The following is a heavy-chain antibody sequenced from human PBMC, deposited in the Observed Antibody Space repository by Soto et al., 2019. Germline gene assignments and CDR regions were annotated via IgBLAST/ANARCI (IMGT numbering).Heavy chain of an antibody. Sequence: QITLKESGPTLVKPTQTLTLTCTFSGFSLSTSGVGVGWIRQPPGKALEWLALIYWDDDKRYSPSLKSRLTNTKDTSTNQLVLTTTNMDPVDTATSYSAHGSCSGTSCYTFDYWGQGTLVTVSS. CDR1: GFSLSTSGVG. D-gene: IGHD2-15*01. CDR2: IYWDDDK. J-gene: IGHJ4*02. CDR3: AHGSCSGTSCYTFDY. V-gene: IGHV2-5*02.